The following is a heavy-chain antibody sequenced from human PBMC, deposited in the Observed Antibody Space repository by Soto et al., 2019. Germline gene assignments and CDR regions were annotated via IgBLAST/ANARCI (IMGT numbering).Heavy chain of an antibody. CDR1: GFTFSSYG. D-gene: IGHD5-18*01. J-gene: IGHJ6*02. V-gene: IGHV3-30*03. Sequence: QVQLVESGGGVVQPGRSLRLSCAASGFTFSSYGMHWVRQAPGKGLEWVAVISYDGSNKYYADSVKGRFTISRDNSKNTLYLQMNSLRAEDKAVYYCSTCDASYGSMYYYCMDVWGQGTTVTVYS. CDR2: ISYDGSNK. CDR3: STCDASYGSMYYYCMDV.